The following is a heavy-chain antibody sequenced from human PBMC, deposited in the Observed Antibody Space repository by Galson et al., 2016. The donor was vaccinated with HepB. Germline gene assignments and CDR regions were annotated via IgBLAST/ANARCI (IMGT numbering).Heavy chain of an antibody. CDR2: ISVLNGKT. CDR3: ARDNNRYCSGGTCLGSYFDS. CDR1: GYTFINFG. Sequence: SVKVSCKVSGYTFINFGISWVRQAPGQGLEWMGWISVLNGKTNYAQKFQGRVTMTADTSTNTAYMEVRSLRSDDTAVYYCARDNNRYCSGGTCLGSYFDSWGQGTLVTVSS. D-gene: IGHD2-15*01. V-gene: IGHV1-18*04. J-gene: IGHJ4*02.